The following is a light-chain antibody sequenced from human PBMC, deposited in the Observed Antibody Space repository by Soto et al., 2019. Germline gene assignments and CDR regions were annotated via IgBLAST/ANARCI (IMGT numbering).Light chain of an antibody. CDR2: GAS. CDR3: QQYSKWPIT. CDR1: QSISSN. Sequence: EIVMTQSPATLSVSPGERATLSCRASQSISSNLVWYQQKAGQAPRLLIYGASTRATGIPARFSGSGSGTEFTLTISSLQSEDFAVYYCQQYSKWPITFGQGTRLEI. J-gene: IGKJ5*01. V-gene: IGKV3-15*01.